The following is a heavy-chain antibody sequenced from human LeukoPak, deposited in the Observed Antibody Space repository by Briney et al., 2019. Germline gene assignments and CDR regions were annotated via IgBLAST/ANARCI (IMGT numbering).Heavy chain of an antibody. CDR2: ISGSGDST. D-gene: IGHD3-10*01. J-gene: IGHJ4*02. V-gene: IGHV3-23*01. CDR1: GFTFSSYG. Sequence: GGSLRLSCAASGFTFSSYGMSWVRQAPGKGLEWVSAISGSGDSTYYADSVKGRLTISRDNSKNTLYLQMNSLRAEDTAVYYCVTIGEHLYWGQGTLVTVSS. CDR3: VTIGEHLY.